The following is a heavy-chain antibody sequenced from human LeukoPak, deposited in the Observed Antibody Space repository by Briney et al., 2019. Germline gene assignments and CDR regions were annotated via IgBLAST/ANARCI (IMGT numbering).Heavy chain of an antibody. J-gene: IGHJ4*02. CDR2: LIPILGIA. V-gene: IGHV1-69*04. CDR1: GGTFSSYA. CDR3: AREIAAAVYLFDY. D-gene: IGHD6-13*01. Sequence: SVKVSCKASGGTFSSYAISWVRQAPGQGRDWMGRLIPILGIANYAQKFQGRVTITADKSTSTTYMELSSLRSEDTAVYYCAREIAAAVYLFDYWGQGTLVTVSS.